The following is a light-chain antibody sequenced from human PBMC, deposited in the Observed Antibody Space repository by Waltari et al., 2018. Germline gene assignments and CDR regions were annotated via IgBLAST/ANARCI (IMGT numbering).Light chain of an antibody. J-gene: IGKJ4*01. Sequence: DFVMTQSPDSLAVSLGERATINCKSSQTILYSPTNRNYLAWYQQRPGQPPKLLIYWASVRASGVPDRFSGSGSGTDFTLTISSQQPEDVAVYYCQQYITTLTFGGGTKVEIK. CDR1: QTILYSPTNRNY. V-gene: IGKV4-1*01. CDR2: WAS. CDR3: QQYITTLT.